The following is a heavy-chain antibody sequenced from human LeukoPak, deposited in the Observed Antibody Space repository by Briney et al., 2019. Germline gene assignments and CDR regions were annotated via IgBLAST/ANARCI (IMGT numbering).Heavy chain of an antibody. J-gene: IGHJ6*02. CDR2: ISSSSSTI. V-gene: IGHV3-48*04. Sequence: PGGSLRLSCAASGFTFSSYSMNWVRQAPGKGLEWVSYISSSSSTIYYADSVKGRFTISRDNAKNSLYLQMNSLRAEDTAVYYCAREGGGTMVRGPRDYYYYYGMDVWGQGTTVTVSS. D-gene: IGHD3-10*01. CDR1: GFTFSSYS. CDR3: AREGGGTMVRGPRDYYYYYGMDV.